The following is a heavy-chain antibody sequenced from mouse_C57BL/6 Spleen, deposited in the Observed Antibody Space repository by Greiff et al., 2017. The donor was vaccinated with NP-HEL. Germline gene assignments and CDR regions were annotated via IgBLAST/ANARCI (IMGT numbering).Heavy chain of an antibody. CDR2: LDPSDSYT. Sequence: VQLQQSGAELVKPGASVMLSCKASGYTFTSYWMQWVKQRPGQGLEWIGELDPSDSYTNYNQKFKGKATLTVDTSSSTAYMQLSSLTSEDSAVYYWARSYYGSSSSWFAYGGQGTLVTVSA. CDR1: GYTFTSYW. CDR3: ARSYYGSSSSWFAY. V-gene: IGHV1-50*01. J-gene: IGHJ3*01. D-gene: IGHD1-1*01.